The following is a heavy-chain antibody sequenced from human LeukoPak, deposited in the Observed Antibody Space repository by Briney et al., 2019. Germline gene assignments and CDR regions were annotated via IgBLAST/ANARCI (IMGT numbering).Heavy chain of an antibody. V-gene: IGHV3-74*01. Sequence: GGSLRLSCAASGFTFSSYWMHWVRQAPGKGLVWVSRIKSDGSTNYADSVKGRFTNSRDNAKNTVSLQMNSLRAEDTGVYYCARAPSEIGGYYPEYFRHWGQGTLVTVSS. D-gene: IGHD3-22*01. J-gene: IGHJ1*01. CDR3: ARAPSEIGGYYPEYFRH. CDR2: IKSDGST. CDR1: GFTFSSYW.